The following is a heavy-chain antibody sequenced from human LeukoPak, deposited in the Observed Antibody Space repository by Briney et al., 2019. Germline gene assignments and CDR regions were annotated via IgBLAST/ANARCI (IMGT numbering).Heavy chain of an antibody. CDR2: ITPNSGGT. V-gene: IGHV1-2*02. Sequence: ASVKVSCKASGYTFTGYYMHWVRQAPGQGLEWMGLITPNSGGTNYAQKFQGRVTMTRDTAISTAYMELSRLRSDDKAMYYCAREVFGATMIDYWGQGTLVTVSS. CDR1: GYTFTGYY. J-gene: IGHJ4*02. CDR3: AREVFGATMIDY. D-gene: IGHD1-26*01.